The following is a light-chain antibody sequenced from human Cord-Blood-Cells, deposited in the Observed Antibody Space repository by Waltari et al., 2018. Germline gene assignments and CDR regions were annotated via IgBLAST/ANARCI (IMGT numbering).Light chain of an antibody. CDR1: QSVSSY. CDR2: DAS. V-gene: IGKV3-11*01. Sequence: EIVLTQSPATLSLSPGKRATLSFIASQSVSSYLAWYQQKPGQAPRLLIYDASNRATGIPARFSGSGSGTDFTLTISSLEPEDFAVYYCQQRSNLPLTFGQGTRLEIK. J-gene: IGKJ5*01. CDR3: QQRSNLPLT.